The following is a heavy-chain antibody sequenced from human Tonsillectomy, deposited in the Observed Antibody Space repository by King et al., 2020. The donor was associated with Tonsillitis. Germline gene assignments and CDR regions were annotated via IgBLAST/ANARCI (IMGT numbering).Heavy chain of an antibody. D-gene: IGHD4-11*01. Sequence: QLVQSGGGLVQPGGSLRLSCAASGFTFSSYSMNWVRQAPGKGLEWISYSSSSSSTIYYADSVKGRFTISRDNAKNSLYLQMNSLRAEDTAVYYCARGFPATVVGDYYYGMDVWGQGTTVTVSS. CDR2: SSSSSSTI. V-gene: IGHV3-48*01. J-gene: IGHJ6*02. CDR1: GFTFSSYS. CDR3: ARGFPATVVGDYYYGMDV.